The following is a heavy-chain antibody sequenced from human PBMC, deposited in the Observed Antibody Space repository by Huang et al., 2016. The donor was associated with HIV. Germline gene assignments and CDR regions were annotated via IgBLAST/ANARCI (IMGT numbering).Heavy chain of an antibody. J-gene: IGHJ4*02. CDR1: GYTFTDSN. V-gene: IGHV1-2*02. D-gene: IGHD6-6*01. CDR3: ARDCSFGSSTSPAD. CDR2: INPKRGGT. Sequence: QVQLVQSGAEVKNPGASVRVSCKASGYTFTDSNIHWVRQAPGQGLEWMGWINPKRGGTIYAQRFQGRVTMTRDTTISTVHMDLRRIQSDDTAVYFCARDCSFGSSTSPADWGQGTLVTVSS.